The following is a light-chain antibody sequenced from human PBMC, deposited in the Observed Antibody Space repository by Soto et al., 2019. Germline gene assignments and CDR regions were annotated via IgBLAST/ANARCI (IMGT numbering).Light chain of an antibody. CDR1: HTVSITY. Sequence: VLTQSPGTLSLPPGESATLSCRASHTVSITYLTWYQQKPGQAPRLLIFGASKRATGIPDRFSGSGSGRDFTLTISGLEPEDFAVYYCQQYGSSPLISFGQGTRLEIK. V-gene: IGKV3-20*01. CDR3: QQYGSSPLIS. J-gene: IGKJ5*01. CDR2: GAS.